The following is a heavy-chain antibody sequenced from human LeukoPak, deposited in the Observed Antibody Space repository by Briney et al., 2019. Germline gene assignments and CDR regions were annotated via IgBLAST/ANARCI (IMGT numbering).Heavy chain of an antibody. CDR3: TQWADAAPMDV. V-gene: IGHV3-73*01. J-gene: IGHJ6*02. CDR1: GFNFSGSA. D-gene: IGHD2-8*01. Sequence: GGSLKLSCAASGFNFSGSAVHWVRQASGKGLEWVGRIRSKANSYGTAYSESVKGRFSISRDDSKNTSYLQMNSLKSEDTAVYFCTQWADAAPMDVWGQGTTVIVSS. CDR2: IRSKANSYGT.